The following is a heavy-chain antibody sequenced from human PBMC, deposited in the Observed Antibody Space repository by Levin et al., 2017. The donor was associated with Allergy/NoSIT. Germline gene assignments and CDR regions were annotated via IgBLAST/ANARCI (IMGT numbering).Heavy chain of an antibody. D-gene: IGHD3-10*01. V-gene: IGHV3-23*01. CDR1: GFTFSNYA. Sequence: LSLTCAASGFTFSNYAMNWVRQTPGKGLEWVSTISGGDGTTYYADSVKGRFTISRDNSKNTLYLQMNSLRAEDTAVYYCAKDGVVRGVMGRFVYWGQGALVTVSS. CDR2: ISGGDGTT. CDR3: AKDGVVRGVMGRFVY. J-gene: IGHJ4*02.